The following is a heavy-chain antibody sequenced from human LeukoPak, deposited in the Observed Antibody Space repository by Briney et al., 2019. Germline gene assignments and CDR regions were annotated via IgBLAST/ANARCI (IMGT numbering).Heavy chain of an antibody. CDR2: IIPIFGTA. J-gene: IGHJ4*02. Sequence: VKVSCKASGGTFSSYAISWVRQAPGQGLEWMGGIIPIFGTANYAQKFQGRVTMTTDTSTSTAYMELRSLRSDDTAVYYCARDDYYDSSGYYTLWGQGTLVTVSS. CDR3: ARDDYYDSSGYYTL. V-gene: IGHV1-69*13. CDR1: GGTFSSYA. D-gene: IGHD3-22*01.